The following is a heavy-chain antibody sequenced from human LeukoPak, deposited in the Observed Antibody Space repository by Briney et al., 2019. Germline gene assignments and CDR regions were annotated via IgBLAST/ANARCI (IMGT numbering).Heavy chain of an antibody. CDR2: ISAYNGNT. CDR1: GYIFYHYG. D-gene: IGHD3-10*01. V-gene: IGHV1-18*01. J-gene: IGHJ4*02. CDR3: ARSYYFGSGSYYISDY. Sequence: ASVTVSCKASGYIFYHYGLSWVRQAPGQGLEWMGWISAYNGNTNYAQKLQGRVTMTTDASTSTAYMELRSLRSDDTAVYYCARSYYFGSGSYYISDYWGQGTLVTVSS.